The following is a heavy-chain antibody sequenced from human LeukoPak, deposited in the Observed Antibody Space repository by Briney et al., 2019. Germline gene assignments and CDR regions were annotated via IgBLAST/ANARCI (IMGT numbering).Heavy chain of an antibody. CDR3: ARAPASAWHTFDY. D-gene: IGHD3-3*01. CDR1: GFRLSDFN. J-gene: IGHJ4*02. V-gene: IGHV3-21*01. Sequence: GGSLRLSCAASGFRLSDFNMNWVRQAPGKGLEWVSSITKQSDYVYYADSVKGRFTFSRDNSKDTLYLQMNSLRPEDTAVYYCARAPASAWHTFDYWGQGTLVTVSP. CDR2: ITKQSDYV.